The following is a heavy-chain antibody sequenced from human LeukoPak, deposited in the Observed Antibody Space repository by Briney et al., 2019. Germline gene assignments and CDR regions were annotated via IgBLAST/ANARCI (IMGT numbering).Heavy chain of an antibody. V-gene: IGHV1-18*01. CDR1: GYTFTSYG. Sequence: ASVKVSCKASGYTFTSYGISWVRQAPGQGLEWMGWISAYNGNTNYAQKLQGRVTITADASTNRAYLELRSLRSDDTAVYYCASDSVASSYDFWSAYYTGISYWGQGTLVTVSS. J-gene: IGHJ4*02. CDR3: ASDSVASSYDFWSAYYTGISY. D-gene: IGHD3-3*01. CDR2: ISAYNGNT.